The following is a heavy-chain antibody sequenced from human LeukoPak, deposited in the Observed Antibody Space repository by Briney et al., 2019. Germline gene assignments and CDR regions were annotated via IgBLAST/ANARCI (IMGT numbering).Heavy chain of an antibody. D-gene: IGHD3-16*01. V-gene: IGHV4-39*01. CDR1: GGSISSSFNH. Sequence: PSETLSLTCTVSGGSISSSFNHWAWIRQPPGKGLEWIGSIYESGSAYYNPSLKSRITMSVDTSENQFSLKLTSVTAADTAVYYCARHYGPWGQGTLVTVSS. CDR2: IYESGSA. J-gene: IGHJ5*02. CDR3: ARHYGP.